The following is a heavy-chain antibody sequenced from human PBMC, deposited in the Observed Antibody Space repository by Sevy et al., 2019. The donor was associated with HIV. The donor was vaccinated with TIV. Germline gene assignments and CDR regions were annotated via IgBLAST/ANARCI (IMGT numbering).Heavy chain of an antibody. J-gene: IGHJ4*02. D-gene: IGHD3-22*01. CDR3: AKGNSGSFDY. CDR2: IKQDESEK. V-gene: IGHV3-7*01. CDR1: GFSFSTYW. Sequence: GGSLRLSCAASGFSFSTYWMHWVRQAPGKGLEWVANIKQDESEKYYVASVKGRFTISRDNAKNSVYLEMNSLRPEDTAIYYCAKGNSGSFDYSGQGTLVTVSS.